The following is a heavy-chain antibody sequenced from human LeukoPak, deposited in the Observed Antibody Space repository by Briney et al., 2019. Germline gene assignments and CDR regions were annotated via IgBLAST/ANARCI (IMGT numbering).Heavy chain of an antibody. V-gene: IGHV4-61*03. J-gene: IGHJ4*02. CDR1: GGSVNSGNYY. CDR3: VRRGPNGRTFDY. Sequence: PSETLSVTCTVSGGSVNSGNYYWSWIRQPPGKGLEWIGYMSYSGSTNYNPSLKSRVTISVDTSKTHFSLRLSSVTAADTAVYYCVRRGPNGRTFDYWGQGTLVTVSS. D-gene: IGHD1-26*01. CDR2: MSYSGST.